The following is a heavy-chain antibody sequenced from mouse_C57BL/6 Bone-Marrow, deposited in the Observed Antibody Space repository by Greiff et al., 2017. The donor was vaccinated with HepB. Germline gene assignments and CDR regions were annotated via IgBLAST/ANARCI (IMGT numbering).Heavy chain of an antibody. V-gene: IGHV1-5*01. J-gene: IGHJ2*01. D-gene: IGHD1-1*01. CDR3: SQYGSSWNYFDY. CDR1: GYTFTSYW. CDR2: IYPGNSDT. Sequence: VQLKQSGTVLARPGASVKMSCKTSGYTFTSYWMHWVKQRPGQGLEWIGAIYPGNSDTSYNQKFKGKAKLTAVTSASTAYMELSSLTNEDSAVYYCSQYGSSWNYFDYWGQGTTLTVSS.